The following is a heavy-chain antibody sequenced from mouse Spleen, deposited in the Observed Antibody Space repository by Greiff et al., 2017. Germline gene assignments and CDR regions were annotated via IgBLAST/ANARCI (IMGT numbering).Heavy chain of an antibody. J-gene: IGHJ4*01. D-gene: IGHD2-10*01. V-gene: IGHV14-2*01. CDR2: IDPEDGET. CDR1: GFNIKDYY. CDR3: ARGETYYGNYEYYYAMDY. Sequence: LVESGAELVKPGASVKLSCTASGFNIKDYYMHWVKQRTEQGLEWIGRIDPEDGETKYAPKFQGKATITADTSSNTAYLQLSSLTSEDTAVYYCARGETYYGNYEYYYAMDYWGQGTSVTVSS.